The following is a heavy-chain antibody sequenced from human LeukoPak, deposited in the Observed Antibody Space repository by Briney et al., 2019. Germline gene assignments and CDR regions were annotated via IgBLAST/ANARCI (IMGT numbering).Heavy chain of an antibody. V-gene: IGHV1-18*01. D-gene: IGHD3-10*01. Sequence: SSVKVSCKDSGYTLTSYGISWVRQAPGQGLEGMGWISVYNCVTNYAQKLQGRVTMTTDTSTSTAYMELRSLRSDDTAVYYCARMSYGSGTNWFDPWGQGTLVTVSS. CDR2: ISVYNCVT. CDR1: GYTLTSYG. J-gene: IGHJ5*02. CDR3: ARMSYGSGTNWFDP.